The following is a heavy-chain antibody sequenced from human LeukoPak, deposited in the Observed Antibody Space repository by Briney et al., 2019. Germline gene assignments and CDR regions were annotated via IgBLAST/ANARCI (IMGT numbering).Heavy chain of an antibody. Sequence: SETLSLTCTVSGGSISSSSYYWGWIRQPPGKGLEWIGSICYSGSTYYNPSLKSRVTISVDTSKNQFSLKLSSVTAADTAVYYCARREYYDFWSGYGGNLPWGQGTLVTVSS. D-gene: IGHD3-3*01. CDR1: GGSISSSSYY. CDR2: ICYSGST. V-gene: IGHV4-39*01. CDR3: ARREYYDFWSGYGGNLP. J-gene: IGHJ4*02.